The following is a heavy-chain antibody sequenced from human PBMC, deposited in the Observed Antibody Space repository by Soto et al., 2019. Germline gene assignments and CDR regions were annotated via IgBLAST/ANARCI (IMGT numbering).Heavy chain of an antibody. J-gene: IGHJ4*02. Sequence: PSETLSLTCTVSGGSISSYYWSWIRQPPGKGLEWIGYIYYSGSTYYNPSLKSRVTISVDTSKNQFSLKLSSVTAADTAVYYCARGFAIDWYTYYFDYWGQGPLVTVS. CDR2: IYYSGST. CDR3: ARGFAIDWYTYYFDY. CDR1: GGSISSYY. D-gene: IGHD3-9*01. V-gene: IGHV4-59*08.